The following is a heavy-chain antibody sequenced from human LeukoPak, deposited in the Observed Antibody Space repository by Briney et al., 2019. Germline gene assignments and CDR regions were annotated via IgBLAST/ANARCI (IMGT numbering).Heavy chain of an antibody. V-gene: IGHV3-21*01. CDR1: GFTFSSYS. J-gene: IGHJ4*02. Sequence: GGSLRLSCAASGFTFSSYSMNWVRQAPGKGLEWVSSISSSSSYIYYADSVKGRFTISRDNAKNSLYLQMNSLRAEDTAVYYCARDLDYVWGSYRYEPIDYWGQGTLVTVSS. CDR3: ARDLDYVWGSYRYEPIDY. CDR2: ISSSSSYI. D-gene: IGHD3-16*02.